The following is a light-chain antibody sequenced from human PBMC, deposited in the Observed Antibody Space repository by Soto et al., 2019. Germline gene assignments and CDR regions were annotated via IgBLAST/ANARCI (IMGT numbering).Light chain of an antibody. CDR1: QSVSSN. Sequence: EIVMTQSPATLSVSPGERVTLSCRASQSVSSNLAWYQQKPGQAPRLLIYGASTRATGIPARFSGSGSGTEFTLTISSLQSEDFAVYYCQHYNNWPRTFGQGTKVVIK. CDR3: QHYNNWPRT. J-gene: IGKJ1*01. CDR2: GAS. V-gene: IGKV3-15*01.